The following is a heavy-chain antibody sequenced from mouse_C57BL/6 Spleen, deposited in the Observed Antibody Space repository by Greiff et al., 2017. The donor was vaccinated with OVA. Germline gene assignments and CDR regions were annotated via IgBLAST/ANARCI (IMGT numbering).Heavy chain of an antibody. V-gene: IGHV1-80*01. D-gene: IGHD2-5*01. CDR1: GYAFSSYW. J-gene: IGHJ4*01. CDR3: ARYYSNYYAMDY. Sequence: QVQLQQSGAELVKPGASVKISCKASGYAFSSYWMNWVKQRPGKGLAWIGQIYPGDGDTNYNGKFKGKATLTADKSSSTAYMQLSSLTSEDSAVYFCARYYSNYYAMDYWGQGTSVTVSS. CDR2: IYPGDGDT.